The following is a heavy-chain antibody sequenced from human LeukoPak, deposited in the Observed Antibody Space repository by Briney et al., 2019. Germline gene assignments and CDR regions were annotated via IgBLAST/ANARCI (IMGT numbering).Heavy chain of an antibody. J-gene: IGHJ6*02. V-gene: IGHV4-39*01. CDR2: IYYSGST. D-gene: IGHD1-1*01. CDR1: GGSISSSSYY. CDR3: ARGRERPRRYYYGMDV. Sequence: PSETLSLTCTVSGGSISSSSYYWGWIRQPPGKGLEWIGSIYYSGSTYYNPSLKSRVTISVDTSKNQFSLKLSSVTAADTAVYYCARGRERPRRYYYGMDVWGQGTTVTVSS.